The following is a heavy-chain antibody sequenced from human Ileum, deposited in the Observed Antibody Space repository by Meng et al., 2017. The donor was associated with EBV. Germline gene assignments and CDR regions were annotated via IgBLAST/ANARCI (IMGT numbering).Heavy chain of an antibody. Sequence: VQLQELGPGLGNTSETRSLTCTVSGGSVTSGSYYGSWVRQPPGEGLEWIVYIYYTGSTNYNPSLKSRVTISVDTSKNQFSLNLTSVTAADTAVYYCARGTGTTFAWCQGTLVTVSS. D-gene: IGHD1-1*01. CDR1: GGSVTSGSYY. V-gene: IGHV4-61*01. CDR3: ARGTGTTFA. CDR2: IYYTGST. J-gene: IGHJ5*02.